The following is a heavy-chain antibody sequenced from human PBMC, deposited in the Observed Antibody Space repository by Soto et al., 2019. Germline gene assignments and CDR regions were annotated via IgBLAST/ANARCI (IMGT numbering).Heavy chain of an antibody. CDR1: GYSFTGLD. V-gene: IGHV1-8*01. CDR2: MEPSSGRT. CDR3: ARSSYDFWSGYSDAFDI. J-gene: IGHJ3*02. Sequence: ASVKVSCKASGYSFTGLDINWVRQTTGQGLEWMGWMEPSSGRTGYAQKFQGRVTITRDTSASTAYMELSSLRSEDTAVYYCARSSYDFWSGYSDAFDIWGQGTMVTVSS. D-gene: IGHD3-3*01.